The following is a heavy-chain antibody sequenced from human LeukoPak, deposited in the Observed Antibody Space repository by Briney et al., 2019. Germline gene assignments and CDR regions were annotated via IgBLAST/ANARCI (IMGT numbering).Heavy chain of an antibody. J-gene: IGHJ4*02. D-gene: IGHD1-26*01. CDR3: ARDGPRWELGVADFDY. CDR1: GFTFSSYS. CDR2: ISSSSSYI. Sequence: GGSLRLSCAASGFTFSSYSMNWVRQAPGKGLEWVSSISSSSSYIYYADSVKGRFTISRDNAKNSLYLQMNSLRAEDTAVYYCARDGPRWELGVADFDYWGQGTLVTVSS. V-gene: IGHV3-21*01.